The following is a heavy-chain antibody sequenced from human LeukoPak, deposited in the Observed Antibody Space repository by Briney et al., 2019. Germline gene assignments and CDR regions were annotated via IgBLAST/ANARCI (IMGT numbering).Heavy chain of an antibody. D-gene: IGHD6-19*01. CDR2: ISYDGSNK. J-gene: IGHJ4*02. Sequence: PGGSLRLSCAASGFTFSDYYMSWIRQAPGKGLEWVAVISYDGSNKYYADSVKGRFTISRDNSKNTLYLQMNSLRAEDTAVYYCAKDQIDSSGWYVGFDYWGQGTLVTVSS. V-gene: IGHV3-30*18. CDR3: AKDQIDSSGWYVGFDY. CDR1: GFTFSDYY.